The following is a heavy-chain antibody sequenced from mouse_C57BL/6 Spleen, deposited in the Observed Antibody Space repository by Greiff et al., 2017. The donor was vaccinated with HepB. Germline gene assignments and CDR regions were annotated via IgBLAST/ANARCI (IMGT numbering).Heavy chain of an antibody. Sequence: QVQLQQPGAELVKPGASVKMSCKASGYTFTSYWITWVKQRPGQGLEWIGDIYPGSGSTNYNEKFKSKATLTVDTSSSTAYMQLSSLTSEDSAVYYCAREAIPYYGSSYAMDYWGQGTSVTVSS. CDR2: IYPGSGST. J-gene: IGHJ4*01. CDR3: AREAIPYYGSSYAMDY. CDR1: GYTFTSYW. D-gene: IGHD1-1*01. V-gene: IGHV1-55*01.